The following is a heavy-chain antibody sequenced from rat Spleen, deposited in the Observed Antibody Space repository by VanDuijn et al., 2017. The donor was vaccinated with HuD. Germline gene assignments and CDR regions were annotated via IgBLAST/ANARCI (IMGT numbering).Heavy chain of an antibody. V-gene: IGHV5-19*01. Sequence: EVQLVGSGGGLVQPGGSLKLSCVASGFTFSNYGMHWIRQAPKKGLEWVATISTSGSRTYYPDSVKGRFTISRDNAKSSLYLQMNSLKSEDTATYYCARLELGWYFDFWGPGTMVTVSS. CDR2: ISTSGSRT. CDR3: ARLELGWYFDF. CDR1: GFTFSNYG. D-gene: IGHD5-1*01. J-gene: IGHJ1*01.